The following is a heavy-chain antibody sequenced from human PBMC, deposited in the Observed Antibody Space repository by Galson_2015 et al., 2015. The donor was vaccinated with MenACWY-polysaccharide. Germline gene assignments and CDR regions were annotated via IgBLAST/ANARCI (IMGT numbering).Heavy chain of an antibody. CDR2: INPNSGGT. Sequence: SVKVSCKASGYTFTGYYMHWVRQAPGQGLEWMGCINPNSGGTNYAQKFQGRVTMTRDTSISTAYMELSRLRSDDTAVYYCARVFDIGSPPEYYFDYWGQGTLVTVSS. V-gene: IGHV1-2*02. CDR1: GYTFTGYY. D-gene: IGHD2-15*01. CDR3: ARVFDIGSPPEYYFDY. J-gene: IGHJ4*02.